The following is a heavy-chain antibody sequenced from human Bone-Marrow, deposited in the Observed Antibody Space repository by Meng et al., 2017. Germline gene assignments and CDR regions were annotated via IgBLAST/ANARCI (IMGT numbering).Heavy chain of an antibody. CDR1: GCKISSYW. D-gene: IGHD6-13*01. V-gene: IGHV3-74*01. J-gene: IGHJ4*02. Sequence: EVQLVEAGGGLVQPGGSLRLSCVASGCKISSYWMHWVRQAPGKGLVWGSRINIDGSSTIYADSVEGRFTISRDNAKNTLYLQMNSLRVDDTAVYYCAQLGTTDYWGQGALVTVSS. CDR2: INIDGSST. CDR3: AQLGTTDY.